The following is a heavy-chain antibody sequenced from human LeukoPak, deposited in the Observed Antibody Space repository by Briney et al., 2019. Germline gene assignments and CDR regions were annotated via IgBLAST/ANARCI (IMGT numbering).Heavy chain of an antibody. D-gene: IGHD4-23*01. Sequence: GGSLRLSCAASGFTFTNYAIHWVHQAPGKGLEWLAVVSSDETTKFYADSVKGQFTISRDNSKNTVYLQMDSLRTEDTAVYYCAKKGGNNGRYDYFDYWGQGTLVTVSS. CDR1: GFTFTNYA. V-gene: IGHV3-30-3*02. CDR3: AKKGGNNGRYDYFDY. J-gene: IGHJ4*02. CDR2: VSSDETTK.